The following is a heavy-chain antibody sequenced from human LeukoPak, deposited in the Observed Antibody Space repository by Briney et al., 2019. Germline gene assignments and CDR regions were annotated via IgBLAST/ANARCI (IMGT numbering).Heavy chain of an antibody. D-gene: IGHD1-1*01. CDR3: ARAEGRTPGYYGMDV. V-gene: IGHV3-13*01. CDR1: GFTFSSYA. J-gene: IGHJ6*02. Sequence: GGSLRLSCAASGFTFSSYAMSWVRQAPGKGLEWVSAIGTAGDTYYPGSVKGRFTISRENAKNSLYLQMNSLRAGDTAVYYCARAEGRTPGYYGMDVWGQGTTVTVSS. CDR2: IGTAGDT.